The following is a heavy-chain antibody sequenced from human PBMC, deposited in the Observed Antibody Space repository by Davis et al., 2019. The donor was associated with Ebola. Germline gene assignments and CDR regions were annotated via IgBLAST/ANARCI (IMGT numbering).Heavy chain of an antibody. D-gene: IGHD2-21*01. J-gene: IGHJ6*02. CDR1: GYTFTSYA. CDR3: AGAYCGGDCYPYYYYCGMDV. Sequence: ASVKVSCKASGYTFTSYAMHWVRQAPGQRLEWMGWINAGNGNTKYSQKFQGRVTITRDTSASTAYMELSSLRSEDTAVYYCAGAYCGGDCYPYYYYCGMDVWGQGTTVTVSS. CDR2: INAGNGNT. V-gene: IGHV1-3*01.